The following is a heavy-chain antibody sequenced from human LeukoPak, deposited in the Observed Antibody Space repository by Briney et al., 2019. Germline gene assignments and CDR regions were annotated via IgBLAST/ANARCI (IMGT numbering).Heavy chain of an antibody. CDR2: NYYSGRT. D-gene: IGHD1-20*01. V-gene: IGHV4-59*12. J-gene: IGHJ4*02. CDR1: GGSISSDY. CDR3: ARGSLAITGTEFDY. Sequence: SETLSLTCTVSGGSISSDYWSWIRQPPGRGLEWIGFNYYSGRTNYKSSLKNRVTTSVDTSTNQFYLKLTSVIPEDTAVYYCARGSLAITGTEFDYWGQGTLVTVSS.